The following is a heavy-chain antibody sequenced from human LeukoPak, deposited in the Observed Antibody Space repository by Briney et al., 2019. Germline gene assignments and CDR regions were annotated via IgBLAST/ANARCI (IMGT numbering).Heavy chain of an antibody. CDR2: IYYSGST. CDR3: ARFPSYFTMVRGVISAIDY. D-gene: IGHD3-10*01. V-gene: IGHV4-38-2*02. CDR1: GYSITSGYY. Sequence: SETLSLTCTVTGYSITSGYYWGWIRQPPGKGLEWIGSIYYSGSTYYNPSLKSRVTISVDTSKNQFSLKLSSVTAADTAVYYCARFPSYFTMVRGVISAIDYWGQGTLVTVSS. J-gene: IGHJ4*02.